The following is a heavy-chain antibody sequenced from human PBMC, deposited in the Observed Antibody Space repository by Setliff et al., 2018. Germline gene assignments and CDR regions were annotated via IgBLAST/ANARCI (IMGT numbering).Heavy chain of an antibody. CDR3: ARSFSRSEKFLLDY. CDR2: IYIGGSA. D-gene: IGHD2-15*01. J-gene: IGHJ4*02. V-gene: IGHV4-4*07. Sequence: SSETLSLTCTVSGGSISSYYWSWIRQPAGKGLEWIGHIYIGGSANYNPSLKSRVTMSIDTSKNQFSLKVNSVTAADTAVYYCARSFSRSEKFLLDYWGQGALVTVSS. CDR1: GGSISSYY.